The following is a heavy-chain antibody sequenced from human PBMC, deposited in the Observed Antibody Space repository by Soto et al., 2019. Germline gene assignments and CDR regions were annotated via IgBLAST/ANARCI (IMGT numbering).Heavy chain of an antibody. D-gene: IGHD3-16*01. CDR2: INHSGST. J-gene: IGHJ5*02. CDR1: GGYFSGYY. CDR3: ARRPGDKNWFDP. V-gene: IGHV4-34*01. Sequence: SLTCAVYGGYFSGYYWSWILQPPGKGLEWIGEINHSGSTNYNPSLKSRVTISVDTSKNQFSLKLSSVTAADTAVYYCARRPGDKNWFDPWGQGTLVTVSS.